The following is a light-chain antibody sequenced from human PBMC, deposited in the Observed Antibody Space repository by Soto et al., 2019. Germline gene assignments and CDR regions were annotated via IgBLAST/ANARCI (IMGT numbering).Light chain of an antibody. V-gene: IGKV1-5*03. CDR3: QQYNSYSRT. J-gene: IGKJ1*01. CDR1: QSISSY. Sequence: DIQMTQSPSSLSASVGERVTITCRASQSISSYLNWYQQKPGKAPKLLIYKASSLESGVPSRFSGSGSGTEFTLTISSLQPDDFATYYCQQYNSYSRTFGQGTKVDIK. CDR2: KAS.